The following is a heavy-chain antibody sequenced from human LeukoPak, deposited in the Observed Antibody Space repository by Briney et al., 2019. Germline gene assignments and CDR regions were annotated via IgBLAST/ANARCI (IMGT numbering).Heavy chain of an antibody. CDR1: GDSVSSNSAA. V-gene: IGHV6-1*01. J-gene: IGHJ4*02. D-gene: IGHD2-2*01. CDR3: ARWSVVPAATVDY. CDR2: TYYRSKWYN. Sequence: SQTLSLTCAISGDSVSSNSAAWNWIRPSPSRGLEWLGRTYYRSKWYNDYAVSVKSRITINPDTSKNQFSLQLNSVTPEDTAVYYCARWSVVPAATVDYWGQGTLVTVSS.